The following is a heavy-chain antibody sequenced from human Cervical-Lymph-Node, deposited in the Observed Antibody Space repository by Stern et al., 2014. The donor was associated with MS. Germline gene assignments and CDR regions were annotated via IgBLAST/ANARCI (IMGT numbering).Heavy chain of an antibody. V-gene: IGHV3-11*01. CDR3: ARDPGLDYGGNSGAFDI. CDR2: ISGRSRGI. J-gene: IGHJ3*02. CDR1: GFTFSYHY. D-gene: IGHD4-23*01. Sequence: QMQLVESGGGLVEPGGSLRLSCAASGFTFSYHYMTWIRQAPGKCLELVSYISGRSRGIYYADSVKGRFTISRDKDKKSLYLQMNSLRFEDTAVYYCARDPGLDYGGNSGAFDIWGHGTTVTVSS.